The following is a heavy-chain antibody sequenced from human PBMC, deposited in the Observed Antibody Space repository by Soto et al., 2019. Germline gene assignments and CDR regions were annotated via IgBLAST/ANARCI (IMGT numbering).Heavy chain of an antibody. D-gene: IGHD3-10*01. CDR1: GFIVSRNY. V-gene: IGHV3-53*04. J-gene: IGHJ4*02. Sequence: EVQLVESGGGSVQPGGSLRLSCAVSGFIVSRNYMNRVRQAPGKGLEWLSVIYGSGDTYYADSVKGRFTISRHNSKNTVYLQMNSLRPEDTAVYYCARDPYGSENDFTSDNDDWGQGTLVTVSS. CDR3: ARDPYGSENDFTSDNDD. CDR2: IYGSGDT.